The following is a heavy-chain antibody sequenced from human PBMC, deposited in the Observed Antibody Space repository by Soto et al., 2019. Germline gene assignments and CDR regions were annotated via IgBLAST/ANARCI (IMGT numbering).Heavy chain of an antibody. CDR2: VFYTGST. V-gene: IGHV4-59*01. J-gene: IGHJ4*02. CDR1: GGSISSYF. Sequence: QAQLQESGPGLVKPSETLSLTCTVSGGSISSYFWHWIRQSPGKGLEWIAYVFYTGSTNYNPSLKSRVTISLDTSTNQFSLTLTSVTTADTAVYYCARGQSTSAWALFASWGQGTLVTVAS. D-gene: IGHD6-19*01. CDR3: ARGQSTSAWALFAS.